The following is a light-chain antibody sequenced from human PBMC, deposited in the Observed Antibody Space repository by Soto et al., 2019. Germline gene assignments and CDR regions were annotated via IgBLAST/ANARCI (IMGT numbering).Light chain of an antibody. CDR3: SSSAGTNRFVL. CDR1: SSDIGGYNS. Sequence: QSALTQPPSASGSPGQSVTISCTGTSSDIGGYNSVSWYQQHPGKAPKLMIYEVNKRPLGVPERFSGSKSGNTASLTVSGLQADDEADYYCSSSAGTNRFVLFGGGTKLTV. V-gene: IGLV2-8*01. CDR2: EVN. J-gene: IGLJ3*02.